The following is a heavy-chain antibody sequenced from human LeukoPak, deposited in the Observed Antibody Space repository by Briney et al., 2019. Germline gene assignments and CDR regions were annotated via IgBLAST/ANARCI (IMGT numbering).Heavy chain of an antibody. D-gene: IGHD3-10*01. CDR2: ISSSGSTI. CDR3: ARVIIGGYSDEYYFDY. Sequence: MSGGSLRLSCAASGFTFSSYAMSWIRQAPGKGLEWVSYISSSGSTIYYADSVKGRFTISRDNAKNSLYLQMNSLRAEDTAVYYCARVIIGGYSDEYYFDYWGQGTLVTVSS. V-gene: IGHV3-11*01. CDR1: GFTFSSYA. J-gene: IGHJ4*02.